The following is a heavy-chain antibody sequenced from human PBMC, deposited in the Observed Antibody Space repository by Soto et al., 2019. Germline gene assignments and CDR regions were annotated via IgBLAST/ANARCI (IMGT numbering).Heavy chain of an antibody. J-gene: IGHJ4*02. Sequence: QVQLVQSGAEVKKPGSSVKVSCKASGGTFSSYTINWVRQAPGQGLEWVGRIIPILGIAKNAQKFQGRVRITADKSTSTAYMGLSSLRSEDTAVYYCADEYGANSAWGQGTLVTVSS. D-gene: IGHD4-17*01. CDR2: IIPILGIA. V-gene: IGHV1-69*02. CDR3: ADEYGANSA. CDR1: GGTFSSYT.